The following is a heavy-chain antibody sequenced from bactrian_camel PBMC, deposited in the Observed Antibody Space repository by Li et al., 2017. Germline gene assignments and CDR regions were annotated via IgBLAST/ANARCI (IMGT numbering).Heavy chain of an antibody. V-gene: IGHV3-2*01. CDR2: IYSDGSNT. D-gene: IGHD3*01. CDR3: VRGTMYYTH. CDR1: GFTFSSDY. Sequence: HVQLVESGGELVQPGGSLRFSCAASGFTFSSDYMSWVRQAPGKGLEWVSCIYSDGSNTYYADSVKGRFTISRDNTKNTLHLQMNSQKTEDTAVYYCVRGTMYYTHWGQGTQVTVS. J-gene: IGHJ4*01.